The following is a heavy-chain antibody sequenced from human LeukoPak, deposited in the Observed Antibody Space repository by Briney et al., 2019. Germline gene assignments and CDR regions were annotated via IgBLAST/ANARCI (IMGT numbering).Heavy chain of an antibody. CDR3: AKRGGFTISDCYYFDY. CDR1: GFTFSSYG. V-gene: IGHV3-30*18. D-gene: IGHD2-21*02. Sequence: PGGSLRLSCAASGFTFSSYGIHWVRQAPGKGLEWVAATSYDGSNKHYADSVKGRFIISRDNSKNTVYLQMDSLRAEDTAVYYCAKRGGFTISDCYYFDYWGQGTLVTVSS. J-gene: IGHJ4*02. CDR2: TSYDGSNK.